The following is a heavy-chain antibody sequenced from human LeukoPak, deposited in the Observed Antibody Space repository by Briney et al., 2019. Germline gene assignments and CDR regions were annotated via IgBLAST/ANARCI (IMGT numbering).Heavy chain of an antibody. V-gene: IGHV4-30-4*08. CDR2: IYYSGST. J-gene: IGHJ5*02. D-gene: IGHD2-2*01. CDR3: ARGEGIVVVPAAMKFDP. Sequence: SPSQTLSLTCTVSGGSISSGDYYWSWIRQPPGKGLEWIGYIYYSGSTYYNPSLKSRVTISVDTSKNQFSLKLSSVTAADTAVHYCARGEGIVVVPAAMKFDPWGQGTLVTVSS. CDR1: GGSISSGDYY.